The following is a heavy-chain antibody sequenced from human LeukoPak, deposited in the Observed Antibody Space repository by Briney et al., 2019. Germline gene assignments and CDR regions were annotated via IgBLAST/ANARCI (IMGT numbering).Heavy chain of an antibody. CDR3: ARTGYYDSLPDY. J-gene: IGHJ4*02. CDR1: GGSISSSSYY. D-gene: IGHD3-22*01. Sequence: SETLSLTCTVSGGSISSSSYYWGWIRQPPGKGLEWIGSIYYSGSTYYNPSLKSRVTISVDTSKNQFSLKLSSVTAADTAVYYCARTGYYDSLPDYWGQGTLVTVSS. V-gene: IGHV4-39*07. CDR2: IYYSGST.